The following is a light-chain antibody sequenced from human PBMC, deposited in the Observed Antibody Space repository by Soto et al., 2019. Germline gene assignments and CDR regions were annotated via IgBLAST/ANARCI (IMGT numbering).Light chain of an antibody. CDR1: QGIRSY. Sequence: DIQLTQSPSFLSASVGDRVTITCRASQGIRSYLAWYQQKAGKAPKLLIFAASSLQSGVPSRFSGSGSGSDFTLTISSLQPDDFATYYCQQMFSVPYTFGQGTKL. J-gene: IGKJ2*01. CDR2: AAS. CDR3: QQMFSVPYT. V-gene: IGKV1-9*01.